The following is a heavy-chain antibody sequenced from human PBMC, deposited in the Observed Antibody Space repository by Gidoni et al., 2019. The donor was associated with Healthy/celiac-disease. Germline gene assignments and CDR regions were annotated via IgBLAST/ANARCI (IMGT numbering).Heavy chain of an antibody. CDR1: GGSISSYY. Sequence: QVQLQESGPGLVKPSETLSLTCTVSGGSISSYYWSWIRQPAGKGLEWIGRIYTSGSTNYNPSLKSRVTMSVDTSKNQFSLKLSSVTAADTAVYYCARGPTVVTRYYYYGMDVWGQGTTVTVSS. D-gene: IGHD4-17*01. V-gene: IGHV4-4*07. CDR2: IYTSGST. J-gene: IGHJ6*02. CDR3: ARGPTVVTRYYYYGMDV.